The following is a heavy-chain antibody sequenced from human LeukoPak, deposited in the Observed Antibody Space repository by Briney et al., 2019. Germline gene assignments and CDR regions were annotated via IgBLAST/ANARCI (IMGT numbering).Heavy chain of an antibody. D-gene: IGHD4-17*01. J-gene: IGHJ4*02. CDR2: ISSSGGST. Sequence: GGSLRLSCAASGFTFSSYWMHWVRQARGKGLEWVSGISSSGGSTYYADSVKGRFTISRDNSKNTLSLQMSSLRAEDTAVYYCAKSYGDYGSLFDYWGQGTLVTVSS. CDR1: GFTFSSYW. V-gene: IGHV3-23*01. CDR3: AKSYGDYGSLFDY.